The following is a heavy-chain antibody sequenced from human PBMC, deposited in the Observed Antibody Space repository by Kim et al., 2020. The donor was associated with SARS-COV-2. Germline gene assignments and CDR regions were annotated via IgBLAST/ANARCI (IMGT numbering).Heavy chain of an antibody. CDR1: GFTFSSYA. D-gene: IGHD3-16*01. CDR2: ISYDGSNK. Sequence: GGSLRLSCAASGFTFSSYAMHWVRQAPGKGLEWVAVISYDGSNKYYADSVKGRFTISRDNSKNTLYLQMNSLRAEDTAVYYCAIRWGSPYPLGQGTLVTVSS. J-gene: IGHJ5*02. CDR3: AIRWGSPYP. V-gene: IGHV3-30*04.